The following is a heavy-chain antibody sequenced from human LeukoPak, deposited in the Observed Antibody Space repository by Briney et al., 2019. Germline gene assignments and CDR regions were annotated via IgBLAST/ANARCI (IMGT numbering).Heavy chain of an antibody. CDR2: ISSSSSYI. CDR3: ARLQAVTPRYFDY. J-gene: IGHJ4*02. V-gene: IGHV3-21*01. CDR1: GFTFSSYS. D-gene: IGHD4-17*01. Sequence: GGSLRLSCAASGFTFSSYSMNWVRQAPGKGLEWVSSISSSSSYIYYADSVKGRFTISRDNAKNSLYLQMNSLRAEDTAVYYCARLQAVTPRYFDYWGQGTLVTVSS.